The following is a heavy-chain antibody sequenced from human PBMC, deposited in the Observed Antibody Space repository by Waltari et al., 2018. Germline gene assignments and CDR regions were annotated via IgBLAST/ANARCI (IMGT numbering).Heavy chain of an antibody. J-gene: IGHJ4*02. CDR1: GLTFSISA. V-gene: IGHV3-23*01. D-gene: IGHD1-1*01. CDR2: ISGGGGTT. CDR3: CSVQVPLAIAN. Sequence: EVQLLESGGGLVQPGGSLRLSCAASGLTFSISAMIWVRQAPGGGVEWVSSISGGGGTTAYADSVEGRFTVSRDNSKNTASLQMDSLRAEDTALYYCCSVQVPLAIANCGQGTLVTVAS.